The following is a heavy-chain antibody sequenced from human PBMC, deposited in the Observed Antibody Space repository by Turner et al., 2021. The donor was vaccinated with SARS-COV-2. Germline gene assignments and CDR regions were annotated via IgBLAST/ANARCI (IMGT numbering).Heavy chain of an antibody. V-gene: IGHV4-39*01. J-gene: IGHJ4*02. Sequence: QVQLQDTGSGLVRPSETLSLTCTVSGGSLSSSSYFWGWIRQHQTKELEWIGSIYYSRHTNYNPSLKGRVSLSIDPTKNQVSLNLTSVTAADTAVCYVARQAAGKGLDYCGRGILVTGSS. D-gene: IGHD3-10*01. CDR3: ARQAAGKGLDY. CDR1: GGSLSSSSYF. CDR2: IYYSRHT.